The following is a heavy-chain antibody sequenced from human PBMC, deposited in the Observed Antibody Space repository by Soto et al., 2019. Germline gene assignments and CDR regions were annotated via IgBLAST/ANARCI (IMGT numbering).Heavy chain of an antibody. J-gene: IGHJ4*02. CDR1: GFSLSTTGMS. Sequence: SGPTLVNPTQTLTLTCTFSGFSLSTTGMSVSWIRQPPGKALEWLARIDWDDYKNYKTSLKTRLTISKDTSRNQVVLTMTNMDPVDTATYFCARTLVRGVRPLGLYDYWGQGTLVTVSS. V-gene: IGHV2-70*11. CDR2: IDWDDYK. CDR3: ARTLVRGVRPLGLYDY. D-gene: IGHD3-10*01.